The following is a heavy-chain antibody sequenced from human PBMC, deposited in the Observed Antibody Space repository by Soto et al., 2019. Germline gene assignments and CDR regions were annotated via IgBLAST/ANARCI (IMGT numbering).Heavy chain of an antibody. J-gene: IGHJ6*02. CDR2: IKSKTDGGTT. CDR3: TTDPYYYYYGMDV. Sequence: GGSLRLSCAASGFTFSNAWMNWVRQAPGKGLEWVGRIKSKTDGGTTDYAETVKGRFTISRDDSKNTLYLQMNSLKTEDPAVYYCTTDPYYYYYGMDVWGQGTTVTVSS. CDR1: GFTFSNAW. V-gene: IGHV3-15*07.